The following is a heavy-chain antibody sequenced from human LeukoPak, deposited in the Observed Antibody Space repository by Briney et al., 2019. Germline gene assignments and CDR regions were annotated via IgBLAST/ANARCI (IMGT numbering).Heavy chain of an antibody. J-gene: IGHJ6*02. CDR3: ARGYCSGGSCYSYRDGMDV. CDR2: IIPIFGIA. Sequence: SVKVSCKASGGTFSSYAIGWVRQAPGQGLEWMGRIIPIFGIANYAQKFQGRVTITADRSTSTAYMELSSLRSEDTAVYYCARGYCSGGSCYSYRDGMDVWGQGTTVTVSS. CDR1: GGTFSSYA. D-gene: IGHD2-15*01. V-gene: IGHV1-69*04.